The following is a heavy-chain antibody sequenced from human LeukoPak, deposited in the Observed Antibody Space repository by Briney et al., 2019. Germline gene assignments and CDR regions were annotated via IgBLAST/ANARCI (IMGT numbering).Heavy chain of an antibody. J-gene: IGHJ4*02. CDR2: ISGNGDNT. V-gene: IGHV3-23*01. CDR1: GFTFSSYV. Sequence: PGGSLRLSCAASGFTFSSYVMSWVCQAPGKGLEWVSTISGNGDNTNYADSVKGRFTISRDKSKSTLYLQMSSLRVEDTAIYHWAKGRLVPYYCGQGTLVTVSP. CDR3: AKGRLVPYY. D-gene: IGHD3-10*01.